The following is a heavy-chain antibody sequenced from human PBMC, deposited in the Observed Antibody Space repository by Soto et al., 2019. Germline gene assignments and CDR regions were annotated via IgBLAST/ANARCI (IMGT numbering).Heavy chain of an antibody. D-gene: IGHD1-26*01. Sequence: QVQLVESGGGLVKPGGSLRLSCAASGFTFSDYYMSWIRHAPGKGLEWVSYISSSSSYTNYADSVKGRCTISRDNANNSMYLQMNSLRAEDTAVYYWARAAPVGSYAPRSGNWFDPWGQGTLVTVSS. CDR2: ISSSSSYT. V-gene: IGHV3-11*05. J-gene: IGHJ5*02. CDR1: GFTFSDYY. CDR3: ARAAPVGSYAPRSGNWFDP.